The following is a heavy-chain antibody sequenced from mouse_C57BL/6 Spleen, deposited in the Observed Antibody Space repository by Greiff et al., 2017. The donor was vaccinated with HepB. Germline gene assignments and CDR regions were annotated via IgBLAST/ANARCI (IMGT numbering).Heavy chain of an antibody. V-gene: IGHV2-2*01. D-gene: IGHD2-3*01. Sequence: QVQLQQSGPGLVQPSQSLSITCTVSGFSLPSYGVHWVRQSPGKGLEWLGVLWSGGSTDYNAAFISSMSISKDNSKSQVFFKMNSLHADDTAIYYCARGGYYSYFDYWGQGTTLTVSS. CDR3: ARGGYYSYFDY. CDR1: GFSLPSYG. CDR2: LWSGGST. J-gene: IGHJ2*01.